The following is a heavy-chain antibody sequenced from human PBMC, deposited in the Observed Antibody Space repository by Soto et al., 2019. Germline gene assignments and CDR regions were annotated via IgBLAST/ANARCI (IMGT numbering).Heavy chain of an antibody. CDR2: IVTTVDTS. CDR3: VSVVAIPGYPDN. J-gene: IGHJ4*02. CDR1: GATFSSYA. V-gene: IGHV1-69*14. D-gene: IGHD5-12*01. Sequence: QVQLVQSGAEVRQPASSVKVSCKTSGATFSSYAITWVRQAPGQGLEWMGGIVTTVDTSTYAQKFQGRVTITADKFTNTVDMELSSLSSDDTAVYYCVSVVAIPGYPDNWGQGTLVTVSS.